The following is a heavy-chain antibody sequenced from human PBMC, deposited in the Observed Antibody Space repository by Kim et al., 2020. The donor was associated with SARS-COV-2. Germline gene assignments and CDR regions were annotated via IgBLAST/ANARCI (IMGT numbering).Heavy chain of an antibody. CDR1: GGSISSSSYY. J-gene: IGHJ6*02. Sequence: SETLSLTCTVSGGSISSSSYYWGWIRQPPGKGLEWIGSIYYSGSTYYNPSLKSRVTISVDTSTNQFSLKLSSVTAADTAVYYCARRLDTAMVYYYYYYGMDVWGQGTTVTVSS. CDR2: IYYSGST. CDR3: ARRLDTAMVYYYYYYGMDV. D-gene: IGHD5-18*01. V-gene: IGHV4-39*01.